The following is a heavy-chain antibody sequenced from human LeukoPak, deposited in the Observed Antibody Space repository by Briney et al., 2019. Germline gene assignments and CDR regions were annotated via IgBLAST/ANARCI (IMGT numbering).Heavy chain of an antibody. Sequence: ASVKVSCKASGGTFSSYAISWVRQAPGQGLEWMGGFDPEDGETIYAQKFQGRVTMTEDTSTDTAYMELSSLRSEDTAVYYCAPVPGYSSGRDYWGQGTLVTVSS. CDR2: FDPEDGET. J-gene: IGHJ4*02. V-gene: IGHV1-24*01. CDR3: APVPGYSSGRDY. CDR1: GGTFSSYA. D-gene: IGHD6-19*01.